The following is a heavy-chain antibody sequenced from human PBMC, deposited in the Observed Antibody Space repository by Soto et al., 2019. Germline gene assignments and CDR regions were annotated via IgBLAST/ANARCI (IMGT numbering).Heavy chain of an antibody. CDR3: GRGPPLGY. CDR2: IYYSGNT. J-gene: IGHJ4*02. CDR1: GGSISSGGYY. Sequence: SETLSLTCTVSGGSISSGGYYWSWVRQHPGKGLEWIGCIYYSGNTYYNPSLKSRVTISVDTSKNQFSLKLSSVTAADPAVYYWGRGPPLGYWGQGPLATVSS. V-gene: IGHV4-31*03.